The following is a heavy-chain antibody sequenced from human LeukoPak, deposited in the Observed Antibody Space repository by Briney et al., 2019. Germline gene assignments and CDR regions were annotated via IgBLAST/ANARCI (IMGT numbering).Heavy chain of an antibody. CDR3: ASIFCTSGICYPYDFDF. J-gene: IGHJ4*02. D-gene: IGHD2-8*01. CDR2: ISGSSSAI. CDR1: GFTFSAYG. V-gene: IGHV3-48*04. Sequence: GGSLRLSCAASGFTFSAYGMNWVRQAPGKGLEWVSSISGSSSAIYYADSVRGRFTISRDNAKSSVWLQMNSLRAEDTAVYYCASIFCTSGICYPYDFDFWGQGTLVTVSS.